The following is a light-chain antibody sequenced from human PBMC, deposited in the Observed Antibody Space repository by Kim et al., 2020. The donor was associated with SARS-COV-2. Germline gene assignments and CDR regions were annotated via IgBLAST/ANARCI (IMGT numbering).Light chain of an antibody. CDR1: SNNIGFYNY. J-gene: IGLJ2*01. CDR2: DVT. V-gene: IGLV2-11*01. CDR3: CSYAGDYVI. Sequence: PGQSVTISCTGASNNIGFYNYVSSYQHHPGRAPKLIIYDVTKRPSGVPDRFSGSKSGNTASLTVSGLQSEDEADYYCCSYAGDYVIFGGGTQLTVL.